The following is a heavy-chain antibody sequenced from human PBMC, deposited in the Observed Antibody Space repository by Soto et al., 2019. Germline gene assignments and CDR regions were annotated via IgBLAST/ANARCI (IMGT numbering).Heavy chain of an antibody. Sequence: SETLSLTCGVSGYSISGGYHWGWLRQPPGKGLEWIASIFRTGATHYSPSLRSRVTISIDTSKNQFSLKLSSVTAADTAIYYCARARGAERPNWFDPWGPGTQVTVSS. CDR1: GYSISGGYH. CDR2: IFRTGAT. CDR3: ARARGAERPNWFDP. J-gene: IGHJ5*02. V-gene: IGHV4-38-2*01. D-gene: IGHD3-10*01.